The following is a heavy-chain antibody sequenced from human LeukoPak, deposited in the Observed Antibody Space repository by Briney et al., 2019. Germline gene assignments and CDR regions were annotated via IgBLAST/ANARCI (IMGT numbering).Heavy chain of an antibody. Sequence: ASVKVSCKASGYTFTGYYMHWVRQAPGQGLEWMGRINPNSGGTNYAQKFQGRVTMTRDTSISTAYMELSRLRSDDTAVYYCATDGEMATIGGVRYYYYMDVWGKGTTVTVSS. CDR1: GYTFTGYY. CDR3: ATDGEMATIGGVRYYYYMDV. CDR2: INPNSGGT. D-gene: IGHD5-24*01. J-gene: IGHJ6*03. V-gene: IGHV1-2*06.